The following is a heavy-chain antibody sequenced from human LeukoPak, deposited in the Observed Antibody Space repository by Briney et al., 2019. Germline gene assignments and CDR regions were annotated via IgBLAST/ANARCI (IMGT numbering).Heavy chain of an antibody. CDR1: GFTFSSYR. CDR2: IKQDGSEK. D-gene: IGHD2-21*01. Sequence: PGGSLRLSCAASGFTFSSYRMSWVRQAPGKGLEWVANIKQDGSEKYYVDSVKGRFTISRDNAKNSLYLQMNSLRAEDTAVYYCARSLRWAGFDYWGQGTLVTVSS. J-gene: IGHJ4*02. V-gene: IGHV3-7*01. CDR3: ARSLRWAGFDY.